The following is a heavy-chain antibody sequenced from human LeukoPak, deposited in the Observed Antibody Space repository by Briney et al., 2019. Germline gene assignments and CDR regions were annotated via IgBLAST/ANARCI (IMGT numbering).Heavy chain of an antibody. CDR3: ARRENYYYYDGMDV. V-gene: IGHV1-8*01. CDR1: RYTHTRYE. CDR2: INPNRGNT. J-gene: IGHJ6*02. D-gene: IGHD5-24*01. Sequence: ASVQVSFKSSRYTHTRYEINWLGPPASREVDGMGWINPNRGNTGYAQKFHGRVTMTRNTSISTAYMELSSLRSEDTAVYYCARRENYYYYDGMDVWGQGTTVTVSS.